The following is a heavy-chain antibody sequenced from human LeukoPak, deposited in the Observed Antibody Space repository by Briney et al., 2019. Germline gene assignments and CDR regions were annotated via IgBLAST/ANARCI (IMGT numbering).Heavy chain of an antibody. V-gene: IGHV3-74*01. D-gene: IGHD3-22*01. Sequence: PGGSLRLSCAASGFTFSSYWMHWVRQAPGKGLVWVSRINSDGSSTYYADSVKGRFTISRDNSKNTLYLQMNSLRAEDTAVYYCAKDLGSSGYLNWFDPWGQGTLVTVSS. J-gene: IGHJ5*02. CDR2: INSDGSST. CDR3: AKDLGSSGYLNWFDP. CDR1: GFTFSSYW.